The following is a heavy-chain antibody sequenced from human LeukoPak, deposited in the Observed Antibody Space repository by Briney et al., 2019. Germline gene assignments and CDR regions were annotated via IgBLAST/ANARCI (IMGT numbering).Heavy chain of an antibody. CDR2: IFPDDSDT. CDR3: ARPVRPNRGPFDS. Sequence: GESLNISCKTSGYYFNNFWIGWVRQIPGKRLEWMGIIFPDDSDTRYSPSFEGQVTIAVDKSITTAYLQCSSLKASDSGMYYCARPVRPNRGPFDSWGQGTLVTVSS. J-gene: IGHJ4*02. V-gene: IGHV5-51*01. D-gene: IGHD1-14*01. CDR1: GYYFNNFW.